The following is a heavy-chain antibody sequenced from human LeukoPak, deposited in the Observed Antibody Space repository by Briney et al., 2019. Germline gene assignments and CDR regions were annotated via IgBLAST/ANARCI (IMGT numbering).Heavy chain of an antibody. CDR2: ISAYNGNT. Sequence: ASVKVSCKASGYTFTSYGISWVRQAPGQWLEWMGWISAYNGNTNYAQKLQGRVTMTTDTSTSTAYMELRSLRSDDTAVYYCARNIAAAGRSGADYWGQGTLVTVSS. D-gene: IGHD6-13*01. V-gene: IGHV1-18*01. CDR3: ARNIAAAGRSGADY. CDR1: GYTFTSYG. J-gene: IGHJ4*02.